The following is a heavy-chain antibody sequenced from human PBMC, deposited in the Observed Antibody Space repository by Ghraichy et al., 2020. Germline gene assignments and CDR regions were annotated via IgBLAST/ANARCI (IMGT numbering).Heavy chain of an antibody. D-gene: IGHD3-22*01. CDR3: ARDPSYDSSGYYGFDY. CDR1: GFTVSSNY. V-gene: IGHV3-53*01. J-gene: IGHJ4*02. Sequence: GGSLRLSCAASGFTVSSNYMSWVRQAPGKGLEWVSVIYSGGSTYYADSVKGRFTISRDNSKNTLYLQMNSLRAEDTAVYYCARDPSYDSSGYYGFDYWGQGTLVTVSS. CDR2: IYSGGST.